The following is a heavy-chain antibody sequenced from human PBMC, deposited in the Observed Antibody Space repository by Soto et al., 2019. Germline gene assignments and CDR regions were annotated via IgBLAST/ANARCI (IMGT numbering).Heavy chain of an antibody. CDR2: MNPNSGNT. V-gene: IGHV1-8*01. D-gene: IGHD3-22*01. J-gene: IGHJ5*02. CDR3: ARGIYYYDSSGSINWFDP. CDR1: GYTFTSYD. Sequence: ASVKVSCKASGYTFTSYDINWVRQATGQGLEWMGWMNPNSGNTGYAQKFQGRVTMTRNTSISTAYMELSSLRSEDTAVYYCARGIYYYDSSGSINWFDPWGQGTLVTVSS.